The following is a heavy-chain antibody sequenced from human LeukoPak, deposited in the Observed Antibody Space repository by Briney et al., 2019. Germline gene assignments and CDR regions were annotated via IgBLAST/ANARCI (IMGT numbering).Heavy chain of an antibody. CDR2: IIPILGIA. V-gene: IGHV1-69*04. D-gene: IGHD3-3*01. Sequence: SVKVSCKASGGTFSSYAISWVRQAPGQGLGWMGRIIPILGIANYAQKFQGRVTITADKSTSTAYMELSSLRSEDTAVYYCARTSITIFGVVGNWFDPWGQGTLVTVSS. CDR3: ARTSITIFGVVGNWFDP. J-gene: IGHJ5*02. CDR1: GGTFSSYA.